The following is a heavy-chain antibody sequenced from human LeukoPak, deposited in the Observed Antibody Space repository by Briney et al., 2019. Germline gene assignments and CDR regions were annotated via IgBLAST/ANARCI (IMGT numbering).Heavy chain of an antibody. CDR3: ARVSGTYLGAAFDI. D-gene: IGHD1-26*01. CDR1: GGSISSYY. CDR2: IYYSGST. V-gene: IGHV4-59*01. Sequence: SETLSLTCTVSGGSISSYYWSWIRQPPGKGLEWIGYIYYSGSTNYNLSLKSRVTISVDTSKNQFSLKLSSVTAADTAVYYCARVSGTYLGAAFDIWGQGTMVTVSS. J-gene: IGHJ3*02.